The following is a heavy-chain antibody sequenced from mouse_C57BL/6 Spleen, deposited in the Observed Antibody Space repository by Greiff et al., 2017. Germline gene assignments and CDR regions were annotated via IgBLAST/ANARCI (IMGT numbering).Heavy chain of an antibody. J-gene: IGHJ1*03. CDR2: IYPRSGNT. V-gene: IGHV1-81*01. Sequence: QVQLQQSGAELARPGASVKLSCKASGYTFTSYGIRWVKQRTGQGLEWIGEIYPRSGNTYYNAKFKGKATLTADKSSSTAYMELRSLTSEDSAVYFCARSFITTVVALRYFDVWGTGTTVTVSS. CDR1: GYTFTSYG. D-gene: IGHD1-1*01. CDR3: ARSFITTVVALRYFDV.